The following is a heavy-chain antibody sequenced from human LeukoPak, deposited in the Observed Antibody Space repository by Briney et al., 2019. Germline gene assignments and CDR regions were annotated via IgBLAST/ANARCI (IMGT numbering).Heavy chain of an antibody. D-gene: IGHD3-10*01. CDR3: ARYGKWFGELLPKSPFDY. CDR1: GFTFSSYW. CDR2: IWYDGSNK. J-gene: IGHJ4*02. Sequence: GGSLRLSCAASGFTFSSYWMSWVRQAPGKGLEWVAVIWYDGSNKYYADSVKGRFTISRDNSKNTLYLQMNSLRAEDTAVYYCARYGKWFGELLPKSPFDYWGQGTLVTVSS. V-gene: IGHV3-33*08.